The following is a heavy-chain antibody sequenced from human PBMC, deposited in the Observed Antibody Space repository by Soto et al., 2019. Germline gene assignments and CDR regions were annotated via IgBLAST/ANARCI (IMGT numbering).Heavy chain of an antibody. CDR2: ISGSGGST. CDR1: GFTFSSYA. D-gene: IGHD6-19*01. J-gene: IGHJ4*02. Sequence: VGSLRLSCAASGFTFSSYAMSWVRQAPGKGLEWVSAISGSGGSTYYADSVKGRFTISGDNSKNTLYLQMNSLRAEDTAVYYCAKEVRVAGEMDYWGQGTLVTVSS. CDR3: AKEVRVAGEMDY. V-gene: IGHV3-23*01.